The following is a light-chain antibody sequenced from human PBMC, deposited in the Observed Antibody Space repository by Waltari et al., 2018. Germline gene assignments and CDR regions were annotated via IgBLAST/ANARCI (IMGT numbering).Light chain of an antibody. CDR1: LGAVHGYSF. Sequence: QSALTQPPSASGSPGHSVTIHCTGTLGAVHGYSFASWYQHHTGKTHTLIIAEVSKRPSGFPERFSGSKSGNTASLTVAGLQAEDEAYYYCSAFAGSNNPVVFGGGTKLTVL. CDR3: SAFAGSNNPVV. J-gene: IGLJ2*01. CDR2: EVS. V-gene: IGLV2-8*01.